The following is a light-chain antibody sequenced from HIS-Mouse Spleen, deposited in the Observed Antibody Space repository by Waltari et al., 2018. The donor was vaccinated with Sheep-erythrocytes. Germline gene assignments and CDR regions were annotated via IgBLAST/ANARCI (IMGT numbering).Light chain of an antibody. CDR1: SSDVGGYNS. Sequence: PRSVSGSPGQSVTISCTGTSSDVGGYNSVSWYQQHPGKAPKLMIYDVSKRPSGVPDRFSGSKSGNTASLTISGLQAEDEADYYCCSYAGSYNHVFATGTKVTVL. CDR3: CSYAGSYNHV. CDR2: DVS. V-gene: IGLV2-11*01. J-gene: IGLJ1*01.